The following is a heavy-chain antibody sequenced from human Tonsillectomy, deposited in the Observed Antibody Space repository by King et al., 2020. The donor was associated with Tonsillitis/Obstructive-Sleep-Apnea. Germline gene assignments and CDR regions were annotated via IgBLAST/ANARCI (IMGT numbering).Heavy chain of an antibody. J-gene: IGHJ4*02. V-gene: IGHV4-39*01. D-gene: IGHD2-15*01. CDR3: ARHVRYCSGGSCFMIGFDY. CDR1: GGSISSSSYY. CDR2: IYYSGST. Sequence: QLQESGPGLVKPSETLSLTCTVSGGSISSSSYYWGWIRQPPGKGLEWIGSIYYSGSTYYNPSLKSRVTISVDTSKNQFSLKLSSVTAADTAVYYCARHVRYCSGGSCFMIGFDYWGQGTLVTVSS.